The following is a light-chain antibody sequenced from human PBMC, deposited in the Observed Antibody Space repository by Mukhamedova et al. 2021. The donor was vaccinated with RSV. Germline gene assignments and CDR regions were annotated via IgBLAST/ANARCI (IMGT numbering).Light chain of an antibody. J-gene: IGKJ2*01. V-gene: IGKV3-20*01. Sequence: ATGIPDRFSASGSGTDFTLTISSLEPEDFAVYYCQLYGTSSPLFTFGQGTKLEI. CDR3: QLYGTSSPLFT.